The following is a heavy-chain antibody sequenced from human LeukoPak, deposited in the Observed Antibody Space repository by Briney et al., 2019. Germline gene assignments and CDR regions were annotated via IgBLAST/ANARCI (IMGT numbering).Heavy chain of an antibody. D-gene: IGHD2-8*01. CDR1: GGSISSYY. Sequence: SETLSLTCTVSGGSISSYYWSWIRQPAGKGLEWIGRIYTSGSTNYNPSLKSRVTMSVDTSKNQFSLKLSSVTAADTAVYYCARERLGYCTNGVCYKGGAYYYGMDVWGQGTTVTVSS. V-gene: IGHV4-4*07. J-gene: IGHJ6*02. CDR3: ARERLGYCTNGVCYKGGAYYYGMDV. CDR2: IYTSGST.